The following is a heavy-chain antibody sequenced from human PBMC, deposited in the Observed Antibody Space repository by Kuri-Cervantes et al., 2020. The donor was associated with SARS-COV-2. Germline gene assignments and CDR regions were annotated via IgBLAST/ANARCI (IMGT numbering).Heavy chain of an antibody. V-gene: IGHV3-19*01. CDR3: VRHKAAAGIVAPD. J-gene: IGHJ4*02. CDR2: VSWNGSRT. Sequence: GESLKISGAASGFTFSNSDMNWVRQAPGKGLEWVSGVSWNGSRTHYADSVKGRFIISRDNSRNFLYQQMNSLRPEDMAVYYCVRHKAAAGIVAPDWGQGTLVTVSS. CDR1: GFTFSNSD. D-gene: IGHD6-13*01.